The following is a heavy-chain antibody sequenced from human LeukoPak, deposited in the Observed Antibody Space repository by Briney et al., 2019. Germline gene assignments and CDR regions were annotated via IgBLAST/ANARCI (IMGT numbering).Heavy chain of an antibody. D-gene: IGHD2-8*01. J-gene: IGHJ4*02. CDR1: GFILSSYA. CDR2: ISGSGGST. Sequence: GGSLRLSCAASGFILSSYAMRGVGPPPGKGRAWVATISGSGGSTYYADSVKGRFSIVRGNSKDTVYLQVDSLSAEDTAVYYCAKDRSCINGVCHGDFDYWGQGTLVTVSS. V-gene: IGHV3-23*01. CDR3: AKDRSCINGVCHGDFDY.